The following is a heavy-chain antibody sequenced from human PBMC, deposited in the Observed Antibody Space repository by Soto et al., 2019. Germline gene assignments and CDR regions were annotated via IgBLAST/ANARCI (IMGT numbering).Heavy chain of an antibody. CDR2: ISFDGSHK. V-gene: IGHV3-30-3*01. CDR3: ARASPEGPYFDY. CDR1: GFTFSTSA. Sequence: QVQLVESGGGVVQPGRSLRLSCAASGFTFSTSALHWVRQAPGKGLEWVALISFDGSHKYYADSVKGRFSISRDNYSNTLYLQMDSLRAEDTAVYYCARASPEGPYFDYWGQGTQVTVSS. J-gene: IGHJ4*02. D-gene: IGHD3-16*01.